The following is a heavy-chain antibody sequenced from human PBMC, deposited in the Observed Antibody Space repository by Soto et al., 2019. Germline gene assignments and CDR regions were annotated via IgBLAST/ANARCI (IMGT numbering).Heavy chain of an antibody. J-gene: IGHJ6*02. CDR2: INAGNGNT. Sequence: GASVKVSCKASGYTFTSYAMHWVRQAPGQRLEWMGWINAGNGNTKYSQKFQGRVTITRDTSASTAYMELRSLRSEDTAVYYCAREGILLWFLDYYYGMDVCGQLSTVTVSS. CDR3: AREGILLWFLDYYYGMDV. CDR1: GYTFTSYA. D-gene: IGHD2-15*01. V-gene: IGHV1-3*01.